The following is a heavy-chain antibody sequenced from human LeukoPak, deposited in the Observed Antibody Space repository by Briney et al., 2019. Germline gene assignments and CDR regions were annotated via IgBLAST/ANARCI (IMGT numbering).Heavy chain of an antibody. V-gene: IGHV3-20*04. CDR3: ARAICSGGSCYFDY. J-gene: IGHJ4*02. Sequence: GGSLRLSCAASGFTFDDYGMSWVRQAPGKGLEWVSGINWNGGSTGYADSVKGRFTISRDNAKNSLYLQMNSLRAEDTALYYCARAICSGGSCYFDYWGQGTLVTVSS. CDR2: INWNGGST. D-gene: IGHD2-15*01. CDR1: GFTFDDYG.